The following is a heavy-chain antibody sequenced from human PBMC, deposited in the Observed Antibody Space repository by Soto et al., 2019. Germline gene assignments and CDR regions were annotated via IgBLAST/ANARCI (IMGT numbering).Heavy chain of an antibody. CDR2: ISSSSTYI. CDR3: ATNRRDGYNHFDY. J-gene: IGHJ4*02. CDR1: GFTFSSCS. Sequence: EVQLVESGGGLVKPGGSLRLSCAASGFTFSSCSMNWVRQAPGKGLEWVSSISSSSTYIYYADSVKGRFTISRDNARNSVYLQMNSLRAEDTAVYYCATNRRDGYNHFDYWGQGSLVTVSS. D-gene: IGHD5-12*01. V-gene: IGHV3-21*01.